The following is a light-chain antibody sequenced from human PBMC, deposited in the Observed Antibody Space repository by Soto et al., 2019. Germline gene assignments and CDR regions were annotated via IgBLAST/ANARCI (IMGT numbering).Light chain of an antibody. V-gene: IGKV1-5*03. Sequence: DIQMTQSPSTLSAFVGDRVTITCRASQSISSWLAWYQQKPGKAPKLLVYQASTLESGVPLRFSGSGSGTEFTVTINSLQSDDFATYDGQQYDSYSWTFGQGTKVEGK. CDR3: QQYDSYSWT. CDR1: QSISSW. CDR2: QAS. J-gene: IGKJ1*01.